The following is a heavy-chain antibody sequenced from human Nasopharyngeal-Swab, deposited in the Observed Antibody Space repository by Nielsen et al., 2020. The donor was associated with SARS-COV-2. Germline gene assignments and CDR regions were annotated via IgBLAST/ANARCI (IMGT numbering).Heavy chain of an antibody. J-gene: IGHJ4*02. CDR2: ISTKTGAP. D-gene: IGHD1-1*01. CDR1: GYTFTSNV. CDR3: ARENQEYANIWIDY. V-gene: IGHV7-4-1*02. Sequence: ASVTVSCKASGYTFTSNVLNWVRQAPGQGPEYIGWISTKTGAPTYAQAFTGRFVISLDTSVSTTYLQISSLKADDTAVYYCARENQEYANIWIDYWGQGTQVTVS.